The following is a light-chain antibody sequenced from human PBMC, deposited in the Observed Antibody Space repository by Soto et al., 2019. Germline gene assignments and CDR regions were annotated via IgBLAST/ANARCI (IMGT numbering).Light chain of an antibody. Sequence: QSVLTQPPSASGSPGQSVTISCTGTSSDVGGYNYASWYQQHPGKAPKLMIYEVSKRPSGVPDRFSGSKSGNTASLTVSGLQAEDEADYYCSSYAGSNNLYVFGTGTKVTVL. CDR3: SSYAGSNNLYV. J-gene: IGLJ1*01. CDR2: EVS. CDR1: SSDVGGYNY. V-gene: IGLV2-8*01.